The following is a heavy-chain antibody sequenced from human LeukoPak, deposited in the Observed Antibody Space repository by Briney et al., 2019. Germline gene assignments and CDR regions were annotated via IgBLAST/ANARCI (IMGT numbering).Heavy chain of an antibody. CDR2: IRSSSSHI. J-gene: IGHJ4*02. Sequence: GGSLRLSCAASGFTFSSYTMNWVRQAPGKWLEWVSSIRSSSSHIYYADSVKGRFTISRDNAKNSLYLQMNSLRAEDTAVYYCARVVPGTGFFYWGQGTLVTVSS. CDR3: ARVVPGTGFFY. D-gene: IGHD2-8*02. V-gene: IGHV3-21*01. CDR1: GFTFSSYT.